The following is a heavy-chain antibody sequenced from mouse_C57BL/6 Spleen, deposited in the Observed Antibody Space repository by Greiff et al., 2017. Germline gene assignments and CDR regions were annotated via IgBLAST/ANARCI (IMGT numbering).Heavy chain of an antibody. D-gene: IGHD1-1*01. CDR1: GYTFTSYW. V-gene: IGHV1-53*01. Sequence: QVQLQQPGPELVKPGASVKLSCKASGYTFTSYWMHWVKQRPGQGLEWIGNINPSNGGTNYNEKFKSKATLTVDKSSSTAYMQLSSLTSEESGVEYGERGSNYGKSYDYAMDYWGKGTSVTVAS. CDR3: ERGSNYGKSYDYAMDY. J-gene: IGHJ4*01. CDR2: INPSNGGT.